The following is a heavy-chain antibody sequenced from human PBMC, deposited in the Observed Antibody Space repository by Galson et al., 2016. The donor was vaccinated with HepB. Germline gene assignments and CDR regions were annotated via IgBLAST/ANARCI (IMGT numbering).Heavy chain of an antibody. CDR3: AGDSYCDGDCYVGAFDI. V-gene: IGHV3-11*04. D-gene: IGHD2-21*02. Sequence: SLRLSCAASGFSFSDYNMNWIRQAPGKGLEWVSYISSGGGSIYYADSVKGRFTISRDNAKNSLSLQMNSMRDEATALYYCAGDSYCDGDCYVGAFDIWGQGTTVTVSS. CDR1: GFSFSDYN. CDR2: ISSGGGSI. J-gene: IGHJ3*02.